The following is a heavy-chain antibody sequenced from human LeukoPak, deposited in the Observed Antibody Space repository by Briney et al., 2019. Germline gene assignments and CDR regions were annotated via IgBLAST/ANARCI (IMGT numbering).Heavy chain of an antibody. Sequence: SVKVSCKTSGGTFTSYAITWVRQAPGQGLEWMGKIIPISGTTNYAQKFQGRVTFNADESTSTAYMELSSLRSEDTALYYCARKLRLGGNWFDPWGQGTLVTVSS. V-gene: IGHV1-69*15. CDR3: ARKLRLGGNWFDP. J-gene: IGHJ5*02. D-gene: IGHD1-26*01. CDR2: IIPISGTT. CDR1: GGTFTSYA.